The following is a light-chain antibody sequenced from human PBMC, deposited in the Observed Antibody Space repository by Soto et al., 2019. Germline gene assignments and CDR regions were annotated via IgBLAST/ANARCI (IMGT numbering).Light chain of an antibody. Sequence: DIQMTQSPSAMSASVGDSVTITCWASQGISNSLAWFQQKPGKVPQRLIYGASSLQSGVPSRFSGSGSGTEFSLTISSLQPEDFATYYCLQHNSYPRTFGQGTKVEIK. CDR2: GAS. J-gene: IGKJ1*01. V-gene: IGKV1-17*03. CDR1: QGISNS. CDR3: LQHNSYPRT.